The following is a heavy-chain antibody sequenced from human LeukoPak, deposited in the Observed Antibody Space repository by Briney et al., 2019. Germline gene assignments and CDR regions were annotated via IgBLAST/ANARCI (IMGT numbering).Heavy chain of an antibody. Sequence: GGSLRLSCAVSGLTVSTTYMSWVRQAPGKGLEWVSVIYSGGGTYYSDSVKGRFTISRDNSKNTLYLQKNSLRAEDTAVYYCATGYSNGWQPRYFDYWGQGTLVTVSS. J-gene: IGHJ4*02. CDR1: GLTVSTTY. V-gene: IGHV3-66*01. CDR3: ATGYSNGWQPRYFDY. D-gene: IGHD6-19*01. CDR2: IYSGGGT.